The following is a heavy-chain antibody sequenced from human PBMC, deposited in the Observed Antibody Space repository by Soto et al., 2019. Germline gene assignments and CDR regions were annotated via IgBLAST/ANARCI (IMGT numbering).Heavy chain of an antibody. D-gene: IGHD4-4*01. J-gene: IGHJ3*01. CDR3: ARGSAVTTARGWFGALDV. CDR2: IYSSGTT. CDR1: GDSINNYY. Sequence: LQESGPGLVKPSETLSLTCTVSGDSINNYYWNWIRQPAGKGLEWIGRIYSSGTTNHSPSLTSRVTMSVDTSKNLLSLSLSSVTAADTATYYCARGSAVTTARGWFGALDVWGQGTVVTVSS. V-gene: IGHV4-4*07.